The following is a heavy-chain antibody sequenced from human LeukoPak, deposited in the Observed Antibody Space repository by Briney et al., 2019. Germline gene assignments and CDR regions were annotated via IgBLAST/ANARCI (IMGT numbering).Heavy chain of an antibody. CDR3: AKVWWLVDAFDI. V-gene: IGHV3-30*18. CDR1: GFTFSSYA. CDR2: ISYDGSNK. D-gene: IGHD6-19*01. Sequence: GGSLRLSCAASGFTFSSYAMSWVRQAPGKGLEWVAVISYDGSNKYYADSVKGRFTISRDNSKNTLYLQMNSLRAEDTAVYYCAKVWWLVDAFDIWGQGTMVTVSS. J-gene: IGHJ3*02.